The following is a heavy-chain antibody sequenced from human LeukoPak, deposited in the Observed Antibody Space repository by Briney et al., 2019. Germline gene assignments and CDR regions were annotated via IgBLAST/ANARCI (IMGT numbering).Heavy chain of an antibody. CDR2: IIPIFGTA. J-gene: IGHJ4*02. V-gene: IGHV1-69*13. CDR1: GYTFTGYY. Sequence: GASVKVSCKASGYTFTGYYMHWVRQAPGQGLEWMGGIIPIFGTANYAQKFQGRVTITADESTSTAYMELSSLRSEDTAVYYCARDGMRYSSGWFDYWGQGTLVTVSS. CDR3: ARDGMRYSSGWFDY. D-gene: IGHD6-19*01.